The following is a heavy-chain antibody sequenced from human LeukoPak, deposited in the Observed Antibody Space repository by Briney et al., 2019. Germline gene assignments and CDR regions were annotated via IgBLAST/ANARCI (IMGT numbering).Heavy chain of an antibody. CDR2: IKEDGSEK. J-gene: IGHJ4*02. D-gene: IGHD2/OR15-2a*01. V-gene: IGHV3-7*01. CDR3: ARGRMILDK. Sequence: GGSLRLSCVASGFTFSTYWMSWVRQAPGKGLEWVANIKEDGSEKYYVDSVEGRLTISRDNVKNSVYLQMNSLRAEDTAVYYCARGRMILDKWGQGTLVTVSS. CDR1: GFTFSTYW.